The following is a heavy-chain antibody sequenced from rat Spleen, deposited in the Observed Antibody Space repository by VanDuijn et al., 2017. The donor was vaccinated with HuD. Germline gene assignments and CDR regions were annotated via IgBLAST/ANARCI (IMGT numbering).Heavy chain of an antibody. V-gene: IGHV5-7*01. CDR3: ARPDGYTYVMDA. CDR2: ISYDGGST. D-gene: IGHD1-4*01. Sequence: EVQLVESGGGLVQPGRSLRLSCAASGFTFSDFPMAWVRQAPKKGLEWVAYISYDGGSTYYRDSVKGRFTISRDNAKSTLYLQMDSLRSEDTATYYCARPDGYTYVMDAWGQGASVTVSS. CDR1: GFTFSDFP. J-gene: IGHJ4*01.